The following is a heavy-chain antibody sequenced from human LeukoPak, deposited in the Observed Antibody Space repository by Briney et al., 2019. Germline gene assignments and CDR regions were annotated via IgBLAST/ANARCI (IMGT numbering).Heavy chain of an antibody. CDR2: INPNSGGT. CDR1: GYTFTGYY. J-gene: IGHJ3*02. Sequence: GASVKVSCKASGYTFTGYYMHWVRQAPGQGLEWMGWINPNSGGTNYAQKFQGRVTMTRDTSISAAYMELNWLRSDDTAVYYCARQMVAVADTRDAFDIWGQGTMVSVSS. V-gene: IGHV1-2*02. CDR3: ARQMVAVADTRDAFDI. D-gene: IGHD6-19*01.